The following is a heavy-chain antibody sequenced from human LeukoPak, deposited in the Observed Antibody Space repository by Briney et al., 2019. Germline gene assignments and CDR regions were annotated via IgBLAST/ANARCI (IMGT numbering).Heavy chain of an antibody. Sequence: GGSLRLSCAASGFTFSSYTMNWVRQAPGKGLEWVSSISSSTSYIYYADSVKGRLTISRDNAKNSLYLQMNSLRAKDTAIYYCARDPTPRYCSGGSCYTHYGMDVWGQGTTVTVSS. CDR2: ISSSTSYI. J-gene: IGHJ6*02. D-gene: IGHD2-15*01. CDR3: ARDPTPRYCSGGSCYTHYGMDV. CDR1: GFTFSSYT. V-gene: IGHV3-21*01.